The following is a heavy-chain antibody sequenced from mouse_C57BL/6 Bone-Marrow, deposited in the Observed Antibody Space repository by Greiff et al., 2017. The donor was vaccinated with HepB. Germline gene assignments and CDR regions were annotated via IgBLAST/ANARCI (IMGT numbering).Heavy chain of an antibody. CDR3: ARRFYSNHYYAMDY. D-gene: IGHD2-5*01. CDR1: GFSLTSYG. CDR2: IWSGGST. J-gene: IGHJ4*01. V-gene: IGHV2-2*01. Sequence: VKLQESGPGLVQPSQSLSITCTVSGFSLTSYGVHWVRQSPGKGLEWLGVIWSGGSTDYNAAFISRLSISKDNSKSQVFFKMNSLQADDTAIYYCARRFYSNHYYAMDYWGQGTSVTVSS.